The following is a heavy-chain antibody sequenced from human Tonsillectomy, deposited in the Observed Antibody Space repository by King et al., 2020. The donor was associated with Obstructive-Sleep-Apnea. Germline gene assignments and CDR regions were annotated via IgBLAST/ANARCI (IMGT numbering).Heavy chain of an antibody. J-gene: IGHJ4*02. V-gene: IGHV4-30-4*01. D-gene: IGHD3-22*01. CDR2: IYYIGRT. CDR1: GGSISSGDYY. CDR3: ARAVKTYYYDSSGLDY. Sequence: QLQESGPGLVKPSQTLSLICTVSGGSISSGDYYWSWIRQPPGKGLEWIGDIYYIGRTYYNPSLKSRVTISIDTSKNQFSLKLSSVTAADTAVYFCARAVKTYYYDSSGLDYWGQGTLVTVSS.